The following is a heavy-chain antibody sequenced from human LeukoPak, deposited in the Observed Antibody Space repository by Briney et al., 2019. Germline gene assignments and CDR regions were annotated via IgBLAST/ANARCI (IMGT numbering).Heavy chain of an antibody. CDR1: GFTFSDYY. D-gene: IGHD1-1*01. J-gene: IGHJ6*03. Sequence: GGPLRLSCAASGFTFSDYYMSWIRQAPGKGLEWVSYISSSGSTIYYADSVKGRFTISRDNAKNSLYLQMNSLRAEDTAVYYCARERTGTYYYYYYYMDVWGKGTTVTVSS. CDR2: ISSSGSTI. CDR3: ARERTGTYYYYYYYMDV. V-gene: IGHV3-11*04.